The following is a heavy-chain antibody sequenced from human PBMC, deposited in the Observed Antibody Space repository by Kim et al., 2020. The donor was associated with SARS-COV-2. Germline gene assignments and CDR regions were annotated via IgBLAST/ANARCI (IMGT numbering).Heavy chain of an antibody. CDR1: GHIFSSSP. D-gene: IGHD1-26*01. Sequence: GGSLRLSCAASGHIFSSSPMCWVRQAPGKGLEWVSSINGGGSGTYYAAAVRSRFTITGDTSKNTLYLLMNIRPAEDAADYYSANIVGYDEDYSENYWD. V-gene: IGHV3-23*01. J-gene: IGHJ4*01. CDR2: INGGGSGT. CDR3: ANIVGYDEDYSENY.